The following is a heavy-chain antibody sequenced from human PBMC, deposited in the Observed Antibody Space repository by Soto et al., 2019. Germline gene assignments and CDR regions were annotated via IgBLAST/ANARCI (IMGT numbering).Heavy chain of an antibody. CDR3: ARVTSWNDHYYYYMDV. Sequence: ESGPTLVNPTQTLTLTCTFSGFSLSTSGMCVSWIRQPPGKALEWLARIDWDDDKYYSTSLKTRLTISKDTSKNQVVLTMTNMDPVDTATYYCARVTSWNDHYYYYMDVWGKGTTVTVSS. V-gene: IGHV2-70*11. D-gene: IGHD1-1*01. J-gene: IGHJ6*03. CDR2: IDWDDDK. CDR1: GFSLSTSGMC.